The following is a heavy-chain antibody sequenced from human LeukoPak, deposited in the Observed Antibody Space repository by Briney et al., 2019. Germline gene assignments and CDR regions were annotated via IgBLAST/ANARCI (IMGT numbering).Heavy chain of an antibody. V-gene: IGHV3-48*03. CDR3: ARDYYDSSGYYDY. D-gene: IGHD3-22*01. CDR2: ISSSGSTI. CDR1: GLTFSSYE. Sequence: TGGSLRLSCAASGLTFSSYEMNWVRQAPGKGLEWVSYISSSGSTIYYADSVKGRFTISRDNAKNSLYLQMNSLRAEDTAVYYCARDYYDSSGYYDYWGQGTLVTVSS. J-gene: IGHJ4*02.